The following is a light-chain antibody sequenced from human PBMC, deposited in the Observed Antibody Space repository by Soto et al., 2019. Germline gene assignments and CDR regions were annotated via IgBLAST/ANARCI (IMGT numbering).Light chain of an antibody. CDR1: QSIGNY. V-gene: IGKV1-39*01. J-gene: IGKJ2*01. CDR2: AAS. CDR3: QQTYNTPRT. Sequence: DIQMTQSSSSLSASVGDRVTITCRASQSIGNYLNWYQHKPGKAPKVLIYAASRLRSGVPSRFSGSGSETGFTLTISSLQPEDFATYSCQQTYNTPRTFGQGTKLEIK.